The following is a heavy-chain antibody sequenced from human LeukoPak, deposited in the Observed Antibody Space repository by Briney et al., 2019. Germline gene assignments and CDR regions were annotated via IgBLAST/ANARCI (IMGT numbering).Heavy chain of an antibody. V-gene: IGHV3-20*04. Sequence: PGGSLRLSCAASGFTFDDYGISWVRQAPGKGLEWVSGINWNGGSTGYADSVKGRLTISRDNAKNSLYLQMNSLRAEDTALYYCARSVAASRDYWGQGTLVTVSS. D-gene: IGHD2-15*01. CDR1: GFTFDDYG. CDR2: INWNGGST. CDR3: ARSVAASRDY. J-gene: IGHJ4*02.